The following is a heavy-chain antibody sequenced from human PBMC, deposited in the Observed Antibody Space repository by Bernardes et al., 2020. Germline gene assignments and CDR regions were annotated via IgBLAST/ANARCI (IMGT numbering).Heavy chain of an antibody. D-gene: IGHD2-2*01. CDR3: ARSVRYQSLYFFDY. V-gene: IGHV4-61*08. J-gene: IGHJ4*02. CDR2: ISYTGST. CDR1: GGSVSNGGHY. Sequence: TLSLTCTFSGGSVSNGGHYWSWIRQPPGKGLEWIAYISYTGSTKYNPSLESRVIISIDTSKNQFSLRLSSVSAADTAVYYCARSVRYQSLYFFDYWGQGILVTVSS.